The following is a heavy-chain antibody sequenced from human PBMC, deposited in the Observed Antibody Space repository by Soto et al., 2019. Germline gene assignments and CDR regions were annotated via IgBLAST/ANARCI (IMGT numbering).Heavy chain of an antibody. Sequence: SETLSLTCTVSGGSISSYYWSWIRQPAGKGLEWIGRIYTSGSTSYNPSLKSRVTMSVDTSKNQFSLKLSSVTAADTAVYYCAREDLDTAMIDYWGQGTLVTVSS. CDR3: AREDLDTAMIDY. CDR2: IYTSGST. D-gene: IGHD5-18*01. CDR1: GGSISSYY. J-gene: IGHJ4*02. V-gene: IGHV4-4*07.